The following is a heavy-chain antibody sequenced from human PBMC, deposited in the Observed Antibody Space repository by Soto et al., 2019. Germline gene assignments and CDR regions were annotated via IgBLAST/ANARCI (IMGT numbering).Heavy chain of an antibody. CDR3: ARGPGGPDGPGDY. CDR1: GYTFTSDA. V-gene: IGHV1-3*01. D-gene: IGHD2-15*01. Sequence: QVQLVQSGAEVKKPGASVKVSCMASGYTFTSDAMHWVRQAPGQRLEWMGWINAGNGNTKYSQKFQGRVTITRDTSASTAYMELSSLRSEDTAVYYCARGPGGPDGPGDYWGQGTLVTVSS. J-gene: IGHJ4*02. CDR2: INAGNGNT.